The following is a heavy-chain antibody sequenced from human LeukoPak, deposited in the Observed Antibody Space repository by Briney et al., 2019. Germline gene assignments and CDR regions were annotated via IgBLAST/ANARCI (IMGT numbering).Heavy chain of an antibody. D-gene: IGHD1-26*01. CDR2: ISGSGGST. Sequence: GGSLRLSCAASGFTFSSYGMSWVRQAPGKGLEWVSAISGSGGSTYYADSVKGRFTISRDNAKNSLYLQMNSLRAEDTAVYYCARDPDQIVGANFDYWGQGTLVTVSS. V-gene: IGHV3-23*01. J-gene: IGHJ4*02. CDR3: ARDPDQIVGANFDY. CDR1: GFTFSSYG.